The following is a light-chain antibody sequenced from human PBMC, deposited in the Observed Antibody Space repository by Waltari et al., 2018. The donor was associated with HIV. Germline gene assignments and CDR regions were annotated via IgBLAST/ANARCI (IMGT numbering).Light chain of an antibody. CDR3: SSYTSSSTLV. CDR2: EVS. CDR1: STYVGGYNY. Sequence: QSALTHPASVSGSPGQSITISCTGTSTYVGGYNYLSWFQQNPGKAPPLMIYEVSNRPSGVSNRVSGTKSGNTASLTISGLQAEDEADYYCSSYTSSSTLVFGTGTKVTVL. V-gene: IGLV2-14*01. J-gene: IGLJ1*01.